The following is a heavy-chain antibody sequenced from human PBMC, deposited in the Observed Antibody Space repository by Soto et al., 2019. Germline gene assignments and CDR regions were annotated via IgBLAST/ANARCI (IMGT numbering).Heavy chain of an antibody. CDR1: VFTFTSSA. CDR3: AADGISPLLRMDV. CDR2: IVVGSGNT. D-gene: IGHD1-26*01. J-gene: IGHJ6*02. V-gene: IGHV1-58*01. Sequence: GAAVKVSCKASVFTFTSSAVQWLQQARGQRLEWIGWIVVGSGNTNYAQKFQDRVTITRDMSKSTAYMELSSLRSEDTAVYYCAADGISPLLRMDVWGQGTTVTVSS.